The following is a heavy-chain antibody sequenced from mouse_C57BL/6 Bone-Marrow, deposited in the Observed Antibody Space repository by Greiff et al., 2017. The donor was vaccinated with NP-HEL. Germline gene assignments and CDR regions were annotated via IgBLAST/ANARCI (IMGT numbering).Heavy chain of an antibody. CDR2: IYPSDSET. J-gene: IGHJ1*03. V-gene: IGHV1-61*01. Sequence: QVQLKQPGAELVRPGSSVKLSCKASGYTFTSYWMDWVKQRPGQGLEWIGNIYPSDSETHYNQKFKDKATLTVDKSSSTAYMQLSSLTSEDSAVYYCARSRYWYFDVWGTGTTVTVSS. CDR1: GYTFTSYW. CDR3: ARSRYWYFDV.